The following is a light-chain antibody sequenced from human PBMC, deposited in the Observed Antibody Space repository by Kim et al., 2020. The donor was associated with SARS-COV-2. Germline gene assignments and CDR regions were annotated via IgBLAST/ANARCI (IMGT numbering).Light chain of an antibody. CDR1: SSNIGAGYD. Sequence: QSVLTQPPSVSAAPGQRVTISCTGSSSNIGAGYDVHWYQHLPGTAPKLLIYGNNNRPSGVPDRFSGSKSGTSASLAITGLQAEDEADYHCQSYDNSLGGNYVFGSGTKVTVL. V-gene: IGLV1-40*01. J-gene: IGLJ1*01. CDR3: QSYDNSLGGNYV. CDR2: GNN.